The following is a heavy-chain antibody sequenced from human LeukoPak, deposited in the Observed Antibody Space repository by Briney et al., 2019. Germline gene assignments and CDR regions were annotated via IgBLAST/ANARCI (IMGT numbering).Heavy chain of an antibody. CDR1: GFTFSSYG. CDR2: IWYDGSNK. D-gene: IGHD4-17*01. J-gene: IGHJ4*02. Sequence: GGSLRLSCAASGFTFSSYGMHWVRQAPGKGLEWVAVIWYDGSNKYYADSVKGRFTISRDNSKNTLYLQMNSLRAEDTAVYYCAKEHDYGEHPDYWGRGTLVTVSS. V-gene: IGHV3-33*06. CDR3: AKEHDYGEHPDY.